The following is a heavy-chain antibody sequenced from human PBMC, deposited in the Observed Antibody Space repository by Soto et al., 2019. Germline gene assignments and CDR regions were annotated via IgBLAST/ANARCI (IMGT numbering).Heavy chain of an antibody. CDR1: GDTFTNFG. V-gene: IGHV1-18*01. J-gene: IGHJ5*02. CDR3: ARVLRGVVNWFDP. Sequence: HLVQSGPEVKQPGASVTVSCKTSGDTFTNFGLSWVRQAPGQGLEWMGWIPTYNSNKNYAQKFQSRVTMTTDTSTSTAYMELKSLGYDETAVYYCARVLRGVVNWFDPWGQGTLVTVSS. CDR2: IPTYNSNK. D-gene: IGHD3-10*01.